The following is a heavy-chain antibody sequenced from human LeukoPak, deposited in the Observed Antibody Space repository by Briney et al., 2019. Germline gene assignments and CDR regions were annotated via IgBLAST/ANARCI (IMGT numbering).Heavy chain of an antibody. CDR1: GFTFSSYS. V-gene: IGHV3-21*01. D-gene: IGHD2-15*01. J-gene: IGHJ3*02. CDR2: ISSSSSYI. Sequence: GGSLRLSCAASGFTFSSYSMNWVRQAPVKGLEWVSSISSSSSYIYYADSVKGRFTISRDNAKNSLYLQMNSLRAEDTAVYYCARGFRGGRATLGAFDIWGQGTMVTVSS. CDR3: ARGFRGGRATLGAFDI.